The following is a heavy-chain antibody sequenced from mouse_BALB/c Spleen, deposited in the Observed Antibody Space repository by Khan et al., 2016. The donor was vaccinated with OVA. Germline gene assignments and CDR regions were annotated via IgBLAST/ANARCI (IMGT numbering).Heavy chain of an antibody. Sequence: EVQLQESGGGLVKPGGSLKLSCAASGFTFSSYAMSWVRQTPEKRLEWVATISSGGSYTYYPDSVKGRFTISRDNAKNTLYLQTSSLRSEDTAMFYCARIYFGYFDYWGQGTTLTVSS. V-gene: IGHV5-9-3*01. CDR2: ISSGGSYT. D-gene: IGHD2-1*01. CDR3: ARIYFGYFDY. CDR1: GFTFSSYA. J-gene: IGHJ2*01.